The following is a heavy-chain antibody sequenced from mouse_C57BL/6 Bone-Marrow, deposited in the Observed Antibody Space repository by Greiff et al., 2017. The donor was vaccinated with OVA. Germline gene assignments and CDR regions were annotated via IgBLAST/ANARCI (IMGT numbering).Heavy chain of an antibody. Sequence: VQLQQSGPELVKPGASVKISCKASGYTFTDYYMNWVKQSHGKSLEWIGDINPNNGGTRYNQKFQGKATLTVDKSSSTAYMELRSLTSEDSAVYYCARSWLMTTVVDFDYWGQGTTLTVSS. CDR1: GYTFTDYY. D-gene: IGHD1-1*01. J-gene: IGHJ2*01. CDR3: ARSWLMTTVVDFDY. V-gene: IGHV1-26*01. CDR2: INPNNGGT.